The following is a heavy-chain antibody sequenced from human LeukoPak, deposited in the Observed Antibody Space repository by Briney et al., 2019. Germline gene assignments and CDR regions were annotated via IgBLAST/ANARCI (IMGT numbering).Heavy chain of an antibody. Sequence: SQTLSLTCAISGDSVSSNSATWNWIRQSPSRGLEWLGRTYYRSKWHSYYAPSVKSRITINPDTSKNQFSLQLKSVTPEDTAVYYCARMVGLVSDFWGQGTLVTVSS. CDR1: GDSVSSNSAT. CDR2: TYYRSKWHS. CDR3: ARMVGLVSDF. V-gene: IGHV6-1*01. D-gene: IGHD3-10*01. J-gene: IGHJ4*02.